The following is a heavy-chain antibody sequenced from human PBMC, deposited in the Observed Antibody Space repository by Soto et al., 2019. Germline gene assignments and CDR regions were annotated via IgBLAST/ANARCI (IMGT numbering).Heavy chain of an antibody. CDR2: INPNSGGT. V-gene: IGHV1-2*02. Sequence: ASVKVSCKASGYTFTAYYVHWVRQAPGQGLEWLGWINPNSGGTSYAQNFQGRVTITRDTSISTAYMELRSLRSDDTAMYYCARETDPWGQGTLVTV. J-gene: IGHJ5*02. CDR3: ARETDP. CDR1: GYTFTAYY.